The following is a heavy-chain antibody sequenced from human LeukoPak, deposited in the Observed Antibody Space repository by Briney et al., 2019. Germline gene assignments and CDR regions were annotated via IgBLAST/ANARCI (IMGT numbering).Heavy chain of an antibody. D-gene: IGHD3-22*01. Sequence: SETLSLTCTVSGYSISSGYYWGWIRQPPGKGLEWIGSIYHSGSTYYNPSLKSRVTISVDTSKNHFSLKLSSVIAADTAVYYCARDSQSIVVASTNYYYYGMDVWGQGTTVTVSS. CDR3: ARDSQSIVVASTNYYYYGMDV. CDR2: IYHSGST. CDR1: GYSISSGYY. J-gene: IGHJ6*02. V-gene: IGHV4-38-2*02.